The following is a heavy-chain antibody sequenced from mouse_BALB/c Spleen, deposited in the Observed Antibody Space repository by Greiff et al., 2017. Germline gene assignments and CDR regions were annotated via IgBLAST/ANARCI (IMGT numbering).Heavy chain of an antibody. CDR2: ISYSGST. J-gene: IGHJ4*01. D-gene: IGHD2-14*01. CDR3: ARTYYRYDGYAMDY. Sequence: EVQGVESGPGLVKPSQSLSLTCTVTGYSITSDYAWNWIRQFPGNKLEWMGYISYSGSTSYNPSLKSRISITRDTSKNQFFLQLNSVTTEDTATYYCARTYYRYDGYAMDYWGQGTSVTVSS. V-gene: IGHV3-2*02. CDR1: GYSITSDYA.